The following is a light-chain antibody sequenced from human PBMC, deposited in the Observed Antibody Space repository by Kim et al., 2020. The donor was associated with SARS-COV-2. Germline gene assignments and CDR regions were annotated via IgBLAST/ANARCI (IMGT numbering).Light chain of an antibody. Sequence: DIQMTQSPSTLSASVGDRVTITGRDSQSITSWLAWYQQKPGKAPKLLISDASTLQGGVPSRFSVSGSGTEFTLTVTSLQPNDIATYYYQQYNLYPLPFSGGTKVDIK. CDR3: QQYNLYPLP. J-gene: IGKJ4*01. CDR1: QSITSW. CDR2: DAS. V-gene: IGKV1-5*01.